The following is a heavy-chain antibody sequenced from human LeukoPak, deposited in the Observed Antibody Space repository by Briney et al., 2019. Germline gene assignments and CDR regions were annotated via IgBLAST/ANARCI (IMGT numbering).Heavy chain of an antibody. CDR3: TRGGTYYDFWSGYYNFDY. Sequence: QPGRSLRLSCTASGFTFGDYAMSWVRQAPGKGLEWVGFIRSKAYGGTTEYAASVKGRSTISRDDSKSIAYLQMNSLKTEDTAVYYCTRGGTYYDFWSGYYNFDYWGQGTLVTVSS. D-gene: IGHD3-3*01. V-gene: IGHV3-49*04. CDR1: GFTFGDYA. CDR2: IRSKAYGGTT. J-gene: IGHJ4*02.